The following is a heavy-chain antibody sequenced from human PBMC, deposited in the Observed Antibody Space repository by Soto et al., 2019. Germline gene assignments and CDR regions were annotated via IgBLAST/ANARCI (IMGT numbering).Heavy chain of an antibody. V-gene: IGHV2-70*11. Sequence: SGPTLVNPTQTLTLTCTFSGFSLSTSGMCVSWIRQPPGKALEWLARIGWDDNRYYSTSLKTRLTISKDTSKNQVVLTMTNMDPVDTATYYCARIFPYSSGWTQSPCYFDDWGKGALFTISS. D-gene: IGHD6-19*01. CDR2: IGWDDNR. CDR3: ARIFPYSSGWTQSPCYFDD. J-gene: IGHJ4*02. CDR1: GFSLSTSGMC.